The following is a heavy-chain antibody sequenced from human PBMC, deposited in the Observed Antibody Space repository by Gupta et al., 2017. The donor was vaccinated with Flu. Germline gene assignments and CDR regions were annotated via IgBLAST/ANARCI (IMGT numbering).Heavy chain of an antibody. J-gene: IGHJ6*03. D-gene: IGHD3-9*01. CDR2: IWYDGSNK. CDR3: ARDQDDILTGSLFRELMDV. V-gene: IGHV3-33*01. Sequence: GLEWVAVIWYDGSNKYYADSVKGRFTISRDNSKNTLYLQMNSLRAEDTAVYYCARDQDDILTGSLFRELMDVWGKGTTVTVSS.